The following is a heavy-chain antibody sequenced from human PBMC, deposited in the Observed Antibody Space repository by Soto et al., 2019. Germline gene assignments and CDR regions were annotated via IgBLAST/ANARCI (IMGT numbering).Heavy chain of an antibody. J-gene: IGHJ4*02. V-gene: IGHV1-2*04. CDR2: INPNSGGT. D-gene: IGHD6-13*01. CDR1: GYTFTGYY. CDR3: ARGYGVAAAGYYDY. Sequence: EASVKVSCKASGYTFTGYYMHWVRQAPGQGLEWMGWINPNSGGTNYAQKFQGWVTMTRDTSISTAYMELSRLRSDDTAVYYCARGYGVAAAGYYDYWGQGTLVTVSS.